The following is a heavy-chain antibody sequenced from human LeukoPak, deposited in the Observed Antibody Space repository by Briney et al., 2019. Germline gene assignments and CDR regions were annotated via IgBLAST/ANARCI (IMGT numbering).Heavy chain of an antibody. V-gene: IGHV3-23*01. CDR3: AKRPLIVVVVAAILFDP. J-gene: IGHJ5*02. CDR2: ISGSGGST. D-gene: IGHD2-15*01. Sequence: GGSLRLSCAASGFTVSSNYMSWVRQAPGKGLEWVSAISGSGGSTYYADSVKGRFTISRDNSKNTLYLQMNSLRAEDTAVYYCAKRPLIVVVVAAILFDPWGQGTLVTVSS. CDR1: GFTVSSNY.